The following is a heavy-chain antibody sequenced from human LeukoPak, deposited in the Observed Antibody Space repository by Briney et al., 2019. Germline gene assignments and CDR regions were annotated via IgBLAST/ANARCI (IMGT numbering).Heavy chain of an antibody. J-gene: IGHJ4*02. D-gene: IGHD3-22*01. CDR1: GGSISSSSYY. V-gene: IGHV4-39*01. Sequence: PSEILSLTCTVSGGSISSSSYYWGWIRQPPGKGLEWIGSIYYSGSTYYNPSLKSRVTISVDTSKNQFSLKLSSVTAADTAVYYCARQDDSSGYYSSYFDYWGQGTLVTVSS. CDR2: IYYSGST. CDR3: ARQDDSSGYYSSYFDY.